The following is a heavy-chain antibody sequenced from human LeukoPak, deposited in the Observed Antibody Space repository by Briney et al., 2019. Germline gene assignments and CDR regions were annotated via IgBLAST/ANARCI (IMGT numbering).Heavy chain of an antibody. CDR1: GFTFRSYA. Sequence: GGSLRLSCAASGFTFRSYAMSWVRQAPGKGLEWVSSISSGSNYIYYADSVKGRFTISRDNAKNSLYLQMNSLRAEDTAVYYCARDRRALDYWGQGTLVTVSS. V-gene: IGHV3-21*01. CDR2: ISSGSNYI. J-gene: IGHJ4*02. CDR3: ARDRRALDY.